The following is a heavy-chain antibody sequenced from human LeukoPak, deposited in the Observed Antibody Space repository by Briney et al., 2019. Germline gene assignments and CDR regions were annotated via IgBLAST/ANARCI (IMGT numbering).Heavy chain of an antibody. CDR3: ARHPFDGDYTGGFDP. D-gene: IGHD4-17*01. Sequence: SETLSLTCTVSGGSISSYYWSWIRQPPGKGLEWIGYIYYSGSTNYNPSLKSRVTISVDTSKNQFSLKLSSVTAADTAVYYCARHPFDGDYTGGFDPWGQGTLVTVSS. V-gene: IGHV4-59*08. CDR1: GGSISSYY. J-gene: IGHJ5*02. CDR2: IYYSGST.